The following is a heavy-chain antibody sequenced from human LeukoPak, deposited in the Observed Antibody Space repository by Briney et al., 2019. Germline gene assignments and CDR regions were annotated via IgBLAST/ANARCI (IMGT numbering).Heavy chain of an antibody. CDR3: ARDGDYCVDP. CDR2: INPSGGT. J-gene: IGHJ5*02. CDR1: GYTINN. D-gene: IGHD2-15*01. V-gene: IGHV1-46*02. Sequence: GASVKVSCKASGYTINNIHWVRQAPGQGLEWMGIINPSGGTSYAQKFQGRVTMTRDTSTGTVYMGLRSLTSEDTAVYYCARDGDYCVDPWGQGTLVTVSS.